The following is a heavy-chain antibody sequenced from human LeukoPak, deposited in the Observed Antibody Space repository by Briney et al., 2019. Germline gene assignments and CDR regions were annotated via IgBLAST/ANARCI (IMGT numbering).Heavy chain of an antibody. CDR2: ISGSGGST. V-gene: IGHV3-23*01. CDR1: GFTFSSYA. Sequence: QPGGSLRLSCAASGFTFSSYAMSWVRQAPGKGLEWVSAISGSGGSTYYADSVKGRFTISRDNSKNTLYLQMNSLRAEDTAVYYCAKGRHVLRFLEWLRGLLYFDYWGQGTLVTVSS. D-gene: IGHD3-3*01. J-gene: IGHJ4*02. CDR3: AKGRHVLRFLEWLRGLLYFDY.